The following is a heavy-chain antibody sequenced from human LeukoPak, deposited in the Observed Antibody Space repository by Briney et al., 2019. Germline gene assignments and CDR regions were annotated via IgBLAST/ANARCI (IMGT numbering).Heavy chain of an antibody. CDR1: GFTFSSYW. D-gene: IGHD5-18*01. CDR2: IKQDGSEK. CDR3: AREGVQLWDDAFDI. J-gene: IGHJ3*02. Sequence: GGSLRLSCAASGFTFSSYWMSWVRQAPGKGLERLANIKQDGSEKYYVDSVKGRFTISRDNAKNSLYLQMNSLRAEDTAVYYCAREGVQLWDDAFDIWGQGTMVTVSS. V-gene: IGHV3-7*03.